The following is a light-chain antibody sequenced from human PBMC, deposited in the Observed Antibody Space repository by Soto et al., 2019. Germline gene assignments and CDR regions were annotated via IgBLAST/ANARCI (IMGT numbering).Light chain of an antibody. Sequence: EIVMTQSPATLSVSPGESATLSCRASQSVSSNLAWYQQKPGQAPRLLIYGASTRATGIPARFSGSGSGTDLTLTISSLQSEDFAVYYCQHYNNWPPWTFGQGTKVEIK. V-gene: IGKV3-15*01. J-gene: IGKJ1*01. CDR2: GAS. CDR1: QSVSSN. CDR3: QHYNNWPPWT.